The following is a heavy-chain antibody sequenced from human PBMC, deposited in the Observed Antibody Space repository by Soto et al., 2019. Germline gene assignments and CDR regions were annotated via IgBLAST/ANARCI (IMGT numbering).Heavy chain of an antibody. CDR3: ATDSNYDVSNSF. V-gene: IGHV1-69*13. J-gene: IGHJ4*02. D-gene: IGHD3-3*01. CDR2: ILPVSAPP. CDR1: AGTLNNYA. Sequence: ASVKVSCKASAGTLNNYAINWVRQAPGQGLEWVGGILPVSAPPDYAQKFQGRVSITADHSTGTVYTELSRLKSDDTAVYFCATDSNYDVSNSFWGQGTLVTVSS.